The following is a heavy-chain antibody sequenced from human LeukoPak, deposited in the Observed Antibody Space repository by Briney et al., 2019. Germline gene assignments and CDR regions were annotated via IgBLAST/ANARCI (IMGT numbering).Heavy chain of an antibody. CDR3: ARGDVVVVAASMPSGYYYGMDV. J-gene: IGHJ6*02. CDR2: IIPILGIA. CDR1: GGTFSSYA. Sequence: ASVKVSCEASGGTFSSYAISWVRQAPGQGLEWMGRIIPILGIANYAQKFQGRVTITADKSTSTAYMELSSLRSEDTAVYYCARGDVVVVAASMPSGYYYGMDVWGQGTTVTVSS. V-gene: IGHV1-69*04. D-gene: IGHD2-15*01.